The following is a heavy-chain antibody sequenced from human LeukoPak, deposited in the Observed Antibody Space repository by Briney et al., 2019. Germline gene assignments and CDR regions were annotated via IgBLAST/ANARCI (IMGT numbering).Heavy chain of an antibody. Sequence: GRSLSLSCAASGFIFSDYNMHWVRQAPGKGLEWVAVIWYDGSHKIYADSVKGRFTISRDNSKNTLYLQMIGLGAEDTGVYHCASGDAFDNWGQGTMVTVSS. V-gene: IGHV3-33*01. CDR2: IWYDGSHK. CDR1: GFIFSDYN. CDR3: ASGDAFDN. J-gene: IGHJ3*02.